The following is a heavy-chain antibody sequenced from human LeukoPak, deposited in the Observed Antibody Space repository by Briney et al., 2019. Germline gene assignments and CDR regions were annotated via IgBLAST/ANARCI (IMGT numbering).Heavy chain of an antibody. CDR3: ARTISGYLHGYYFDY. D-gene: IGHD3-22*01. V-gene: IGHV3-9*01. CDR2: ISWNSGSI. Sequence: GGSLRLSCAASGFTFDDYAMHWVRQAPGKGLEWVSGISWNSGSIGYADSVKGRFTISRDNAKNSLYLQMNSLRAEDTALYYCARTISGYLHGYYFDYWGQGTLVTVSS. CDR1: GFTFDDYA. J-gene: IGHJ4*02.